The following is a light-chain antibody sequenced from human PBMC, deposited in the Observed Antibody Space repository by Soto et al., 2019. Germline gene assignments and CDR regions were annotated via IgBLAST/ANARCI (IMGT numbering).Light chain of an antibody. V-gene: IGKV3-15*01. CDR3: QQYNNWPGT. Sequence: EIVMTQSPATLSVSPEERNNHYCRVFLNVSINFVWYQQKSGQAPRLLIYGASIRATGISARFSGSVSGTEFTLIISSLQSEDFAVYYCQQYNNWPGTFGQGTKVDIK. CDR1: LNVSIN. CDR2: GAS. J-gene: IGKJ2*01.